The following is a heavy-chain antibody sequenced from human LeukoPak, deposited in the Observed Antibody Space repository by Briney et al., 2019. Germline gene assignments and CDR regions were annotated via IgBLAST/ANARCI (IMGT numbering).Heavy chain of an antibody. CDR1: GGSFSGYY. J-gene: IGHJ4*02. Sequence: SETLSLTCAVYGGSFSGYYWSWIRQPPGEGLEWIGEINHSGSTNYNPSLKSRVSISVDTSKNKFSLKLNSVTAADTAVYYCARVSWPPGSSWYYFDYWGQGTLVTVTS. CDR3: ARVSWPPGSSWYYFDY. CDR2: INHSGST. D-gene: IGHD3-10*01. V-gene: IGHV4-34*01.